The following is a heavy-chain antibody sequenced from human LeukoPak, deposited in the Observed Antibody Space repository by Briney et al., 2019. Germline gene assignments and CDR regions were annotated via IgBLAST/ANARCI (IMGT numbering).Heavy chain of an antibody. J-gene: IGHJ6*02. CDR3: ARRNSDSSGYSHYYYYGMDV. D-gene: IGHD3-22*01. CDR2: IIPIFGTA. V-gene: IGHV1-69*13. Sequence: SVKVSCKASGYTFTGYYMHWVRQAPGQGLEWMGGIIPIFGTANYAQKFQGRVTITADESTSTAYMELSSLRSEDTAVYYCARRNSDSSGYSHYYYYGMDVWGQGTTVTVSS. CDR1: GYTFTGYY.